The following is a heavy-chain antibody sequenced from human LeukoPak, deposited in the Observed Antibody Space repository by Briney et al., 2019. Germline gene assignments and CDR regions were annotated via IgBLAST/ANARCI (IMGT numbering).Heavy chain of an antibody. J-gene: IGHJ4*02. CDR1: GFTFSSYA. D-gene: IGHD6-19*01. CDR3: ARDKGSSGWYSRGPFDY. Sequence: GGSLRLSCAASGFTFSSYAMSWFRKAPGKGLEWVSGISGSGIGGRTHYADSVKGRFTISRDNSKNTLYLQMNSLRAEDTALYYCARDKGSSGWYSRGPFDYWGQGTLVTVSS. V-gene: IGHV3-23*01. CDR2: ISGSGIGGRT.